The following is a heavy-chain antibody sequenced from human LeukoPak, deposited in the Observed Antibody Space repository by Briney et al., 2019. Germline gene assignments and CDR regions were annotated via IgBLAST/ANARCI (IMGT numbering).Heavy chain of an antibody. CDR2: ISSSSSYI. V-gene: IGHV3-21*01. CDR1: GFTFSSYS. Sequence: PGGSLRLSCAASGFTFSSYSMNWVRQAPGKGLEWVSSISSSSSYIYYADSVKGRFTISRDNAKNSLYLQMNSLRAEDTAVYYCARDYYDSSGYYYNYYYYMDVWGKGTTVTVSS. J-gene: IGHJ6*03. CDR3: ARDYYDSSGYYYNYYYYMDV. D-gene: IGHD3-22*01.